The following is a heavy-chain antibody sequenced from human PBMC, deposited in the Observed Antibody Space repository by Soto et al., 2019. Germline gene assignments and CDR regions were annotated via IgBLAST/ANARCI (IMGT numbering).Heavy chain of an antibody. CDR2: INPNSGGT. Sequence: ASVKVSCKASGYTFTGYYMHWVRQAPGQGLEWMGWINPNSGGTNYAQKFQGWVTMTRGTSISTAYMGLSRLRSDDTAVYYCAREVGTSYNWHDPYFDYWGQGTLVTVSS. CDR3: AREVGTSYNWHDPYFDY. D-gene: IGHD1-1*01. CDR1: GYTFTGYY. J-gene: IGHJ4*02. V-gene: IGHV1-2*04.